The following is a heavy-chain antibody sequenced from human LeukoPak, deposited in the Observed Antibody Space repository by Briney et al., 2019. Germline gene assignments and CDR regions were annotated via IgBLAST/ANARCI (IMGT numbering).Heavy chain of an antibody. J-gene: IGHJ5*02. Sequence: ASETLSLTCTVSGGSISSYHWSWIRQPAGKGLEWIGRNYTSGSTNYNPSLKSRVTMSVDTSKNQFSLKQSSVTAADTAVYYCARDKEYDILTDQNWFDPWGQGTLVTVSS. CDR2: NYTSGST. V-gene: IGHV4-4*07. D-gene: IGHD3-9*01. CDR3: ARDKEYDILTDQNWFDP. CDR1: GGSISSYH.